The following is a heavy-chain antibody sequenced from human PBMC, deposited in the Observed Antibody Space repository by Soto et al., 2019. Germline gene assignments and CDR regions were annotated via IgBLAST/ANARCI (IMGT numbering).Heavy chain of an antibody. Sequence: TESLSRSICRESVGSKRSVWGWAGSSKSIGLEWLGRTYYRSKWYNDYAVSVKSRITINPDTSKNQFSLQLNSVTPEDTAVYYCARDPRGHNWIYGDYYYYGMDVWGQGTTVTVSS. D-gene: IGHD1-7*01. CDR2: TYYRSKWYN. V-gene: IGHV6-1*01. CDR3: ARDPRGHNWIYGDYYYYGMDV. J-gene: IGHJ6*02. CDR1: RESVGSKRSV.